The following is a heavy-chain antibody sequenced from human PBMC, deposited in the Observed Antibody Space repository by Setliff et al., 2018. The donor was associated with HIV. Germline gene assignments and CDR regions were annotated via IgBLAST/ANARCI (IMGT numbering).Heavy chain of an antibody. J-gene: IGHJ4*02. Sequence: GESLKISCAASGFTFSSYSMNWVRQAPGKGLEWVSFISGNSGAVTYADSVKGRFTISRDNARNSLYLQLNSLRAEDTAVYYCARDRGGSYTPLDFWGQGTLVTV. CDR1: GFTFSSYS. CDR3: ARDRGGSYTPLDF. CDR2: ISGNSGAV. V-gene: IGHV3-48*01. D-gene: IGHD1-26*01.